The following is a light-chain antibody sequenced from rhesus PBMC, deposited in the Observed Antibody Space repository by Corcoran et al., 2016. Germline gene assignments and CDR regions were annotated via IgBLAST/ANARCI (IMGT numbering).Light chain of an antibody. Sequence: DIQMTQSPSSLSASVGDTVTITCRASQDIINYLAWYQQKTGKAPKPLIYYTSGCDSGVPSRFSGSCSGTEFTLTISSLQPEDFAIYYCQQHKIYPPTFGRGTKVEIK. V-gene: IGKV1S16*01. CDR1: QDIINY. CDR2: YTS. CDR3: QQHKIYPPT. J-gene: IGKJ1*01.